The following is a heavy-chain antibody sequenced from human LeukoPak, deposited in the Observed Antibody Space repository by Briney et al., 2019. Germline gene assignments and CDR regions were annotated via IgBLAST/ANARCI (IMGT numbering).Heavy chain of an antibody. V-gene: IGHV4-4*07. CDR2: IYTRWST. CDR3: ARHYAMYDWNYNWFDP. D-gene: IGHD1-7*01. J-gene: IGHJ5*02. Sequence: SETLSLTSSVHGGSISRYYWSWFRQPAGKRPEWIGRIYTRWSTNYNPSLKSRVTTSVDTSKNQFSMKLSSVTAADTAVYNCARHYAMYDWNYNWFDPWGQGTLVTVSS. CDR1: GGSISRYY.